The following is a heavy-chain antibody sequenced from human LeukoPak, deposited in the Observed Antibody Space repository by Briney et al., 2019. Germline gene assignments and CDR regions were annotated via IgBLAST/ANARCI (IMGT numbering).Heavy chain of an antibody. V-gene: IGHV1-18*01. D-gene: IGHD1-14*01. Sequence: GASVKVSCKASGYTFTSCAISWVRQAPGQGLEWMGWISAYNGNTNYAQKLQGRVTMTTDTSTSTAYMELRSLRAEDTAVYYCARVGPWVNPDYYYYYMDVWGKGTTVTVS. CDR2: ISAYNGNT. J-gene: IGHJ6*03. CDR1: GYTFTSCA. CDR3: ARVGPWVNPDYYYYYMDV.